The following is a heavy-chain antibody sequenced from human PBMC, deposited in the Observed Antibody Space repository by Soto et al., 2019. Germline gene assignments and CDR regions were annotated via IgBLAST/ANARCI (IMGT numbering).Heavy chain of an antibody. Sequence: ASVKVSCKASGYSFTDYYMHWVRQAPGQGLEWMGWINPHSGATNYAQNFQGRVTMTRDTSISTAYMELSRLRSDDTAVYYCLRQRRSPRWIDSSGQGTLRTV. V-gene: IGHV1-2*02. D-gene: IGHD6-25*01. CDR3: LRQRRSPRWIDS. CDR1: GYSFTDYY. CDR2: INPHSGAT. J-gene: IGHJ5*01.